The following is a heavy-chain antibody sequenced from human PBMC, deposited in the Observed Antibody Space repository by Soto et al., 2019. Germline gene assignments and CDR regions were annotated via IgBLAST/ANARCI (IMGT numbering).Heavy chain of an antibody. J-gene: IGHJ4*02. CDR3: ARDFSMVVVAPGY. Sequence: GASVKVSCEGSAGTFSSYTISWARQAPGQGLEWMGRIIPILGIANYAQKFQGRVTITADKSTSTAYMELSSLRSEDTAVYYCARDFSMVVVAPGYWGQGTLVTVSS. V-gene: IGHV1-69*04. CDR2: IIPILGIA. D-gene: IGHD3-22*01. CDR1: AGTFSSYT.